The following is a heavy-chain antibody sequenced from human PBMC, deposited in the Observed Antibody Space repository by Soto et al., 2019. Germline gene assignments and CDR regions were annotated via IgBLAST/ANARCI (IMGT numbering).Heavy chain of an antibody. J-gene: IGHJ4*02. Sequence: GGSLRLSCAASGFTFSGYAMSWVRQAPGKGLEWVSGISGSGHTTYYADSVKGRFTISRDNFKNTLFLQMSSLRAEDTAVYYCAKDVSDDFWSGHYYWGQGTLVTVSS. CDR2: ISGSGHTT. CDR1: GFTFSGYA. D-gene: IGHD3-3*01. CDR3: AKDVSDDFWSGHYY. V-gene: IGHV3-23*01.